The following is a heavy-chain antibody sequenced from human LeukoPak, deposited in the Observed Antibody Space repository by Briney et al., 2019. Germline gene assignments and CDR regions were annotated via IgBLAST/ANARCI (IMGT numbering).Heavy chain of an antibody. CDR1: GYSFTSYW. V-gene: IGHV5-51*01. CDR3: ARHYYYGSGSYFSWFDP. Sequence: GESLKISCKGSGYSFTSYWIGWVRQMPGKGPEWMGIIYPGDSDTRYSPSFQGQVTISADKSISIAYLQWSSLKASDTAMYYCARHYYYGSGSYFSWFDPWGQGTLVTVSS. J-gene: IGHJ5*02. D-gene: IGHD3-10*01. CDR2: IYPGDSDT.